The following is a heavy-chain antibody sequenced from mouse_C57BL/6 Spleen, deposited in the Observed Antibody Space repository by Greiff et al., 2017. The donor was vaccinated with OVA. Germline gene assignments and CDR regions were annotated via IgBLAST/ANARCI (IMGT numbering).Heavy chain of an antibody. CDR3: ARRDGSSSYWYFDV. V-gene: IGHV1-81*01. CDR2: IYPRSGNT. CDR1: GYTFTSYG. J-gene: IGHJ1*03. Sequence: VQLQQSGAELARPGASVKLSCKASGYTFTSYGISWVKQRTGQGLEWIGEIYPRSGNTYYNEKLKGKATLTADKSSSTAYMELRSLTSEDSAVYFCARRDGSSSYWYFDVWGTGTTVTVSS. D-gene: IGHD1-1*01.